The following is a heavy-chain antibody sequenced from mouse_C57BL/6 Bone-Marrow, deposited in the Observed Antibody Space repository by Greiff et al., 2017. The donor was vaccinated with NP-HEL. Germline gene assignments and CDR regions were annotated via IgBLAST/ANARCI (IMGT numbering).Heavy chain of an antibody. CDR3: ARGAY. CDR1: GYEFSNYW. V-gene: IGHV1-80*01. J-gene: IGHJ3*01. CDR2: IYPGAGDT. Sequence: QVHVKQSGAELVKPGASVKISCKASGYEFSNYWMNWVKQRPGKGLACIGQIYPGAGDTNYNGKFKDQATLTADKSSSTAYMQLSRLTSEDSAVYFCARGAYWGQGTLVTVSA.